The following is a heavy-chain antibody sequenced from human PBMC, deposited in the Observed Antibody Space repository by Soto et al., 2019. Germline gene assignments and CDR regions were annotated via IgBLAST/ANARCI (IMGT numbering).Heavy chain of an antibody. CDR1: GFTFSSYE. V-gene: IGHV3-48*03. CDR2: ISSSGSTI. Sequence: EVQLVESGGGLVQPGGSLRLSCAASGFTFSSYEMNWVRQAPGKGLEWVSYISSSGSTIYYADSVKGRFTISRDNSKNTLYLQMNSLRAEDTALYYCAKVPLGGYDYGGFDYWGQGTLVTVSS. D-gene: IGHD5-12*01. CDR3: AKVPLGGYDYGGFDY. J-gene: IGHJ4*02.